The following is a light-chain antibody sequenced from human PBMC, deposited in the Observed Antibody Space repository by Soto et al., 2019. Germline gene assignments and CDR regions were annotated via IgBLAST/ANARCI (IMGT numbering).Light chain of an antibody. V-gene: IGLV2-14*01. CDR1: SSDVGGYNF. Sequence: QSALTQPASVSGSPGQSITISCTGTSSDVGGYNFVSWYQLHPGKAPKLFIYEVSNRPSGVSNRVSASKSGNTASLTISGLQAEDEADYYCSSYTSGSLFVFGAGTKLTVL. CDR2: EVS. CDR3: SSYTSGSLFV. J-gene: IGLJ3*02.